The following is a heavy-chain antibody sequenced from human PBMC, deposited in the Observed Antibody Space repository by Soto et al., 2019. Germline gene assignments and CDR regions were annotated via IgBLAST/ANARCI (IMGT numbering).Heavy chain of an antibody. CDR2: FYDGNT. Sequence: PSETLSLTCTVSGGTIRSSNYYWAWIRQPPGKGLEWVGTFYDGNTYHNPSLRSRITIAVDTSKNQFSLKLNSVAAADTAFYYCATTRGLAVGGSFDYWGQGMLVTVSS. CDR1: GGTIRSSNYY. D-gene: IGHD3-10*01. V-gene: IGHV4-39*01. CDR3: ATTRGLAVGGSFDY. J-gene: IGHJ4*02.